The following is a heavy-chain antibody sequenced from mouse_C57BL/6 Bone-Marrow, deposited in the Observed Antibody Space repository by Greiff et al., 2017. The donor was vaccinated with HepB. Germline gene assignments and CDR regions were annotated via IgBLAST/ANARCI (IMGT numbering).Heavy chain of an antibody. D-gene: IGHD2-4*01. CDR3: AKYDYDAWFAY. V-gene: IGHV1-81*01. CDR1: GYTFTSYG. CDR2: IYPRSGNT. Sequence: QVQLKQSGAELARPGASVKLSCKASGYTFTSYGISWVKQRTGQGLEWIGEIYPRSGNTYYNEKFKGKATLTADKSSSTAYMELRSLTSEDSAVYFCAKYDYDAWFAYWGQGTLVTVYA. J-gene: IGHJ3*01.